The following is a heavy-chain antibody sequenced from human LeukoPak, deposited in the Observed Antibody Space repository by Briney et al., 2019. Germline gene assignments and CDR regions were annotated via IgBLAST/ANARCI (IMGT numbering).Heavy chain of an antibody. Sequence: GGSLRLSCAASGFTFSNNAMSWVRQAPGKGLEWVSAIGGSGGSTYYADSVRGRFTISRDNSKNTLYLQMNSLRAEDTAVYYCAKGRATLLYYFDYWGQGTLVAASS. D-gene: IGHD1-26*01. CDR1: GFTFSNNA. CDR2: IGGSGGST. J-gene: IGHJ4*02. V-gene: IGHV3-23*01. CDR3: AKGRATLLYYFDY.